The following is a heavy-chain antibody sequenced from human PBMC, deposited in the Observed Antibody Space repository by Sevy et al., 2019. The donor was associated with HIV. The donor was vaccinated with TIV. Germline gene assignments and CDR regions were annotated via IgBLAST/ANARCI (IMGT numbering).Heavy chain of an antibody. V-gene: IGHV3-33*01. Sequence: GGSLTLSCAASGFNFSIYGMHWVRQAPGKGLEWVALIWYDGSNKYYADSVKGRFTISRDNSKNTLSLQMNSLRAEDTAVYYCVRGRDYGNFDYWGQGTLVTVSS. CDR1: GFNFSIYG. J-gene: IGHJ4*02. CDR2: IWYDGSNK. CDR3: VRGRDYGNFDY. D-gene: IGHD4-17*01.